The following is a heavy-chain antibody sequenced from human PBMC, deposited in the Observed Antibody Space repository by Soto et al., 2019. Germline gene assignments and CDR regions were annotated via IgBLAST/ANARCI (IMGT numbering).Heavy chain of an antibody. V-gene: IGHV1-18*01. J-gene: IGHJ4*02. CDR1: GYTFSSIG. Sequence: ASVKVSCKTSGYTFSSIGISWARQAPGQGLEWMGWISPHKGDTYYAQRLQGRVTMTTDTSTSTAYMELRSLRSDDTAVYFCARDLDASGSYYTNYWGQGTLVTVSS. CDR2: ISPHKGDT. D-gene: IGHD3-10*01. CDR3: ARDLDASGSYYTNY.